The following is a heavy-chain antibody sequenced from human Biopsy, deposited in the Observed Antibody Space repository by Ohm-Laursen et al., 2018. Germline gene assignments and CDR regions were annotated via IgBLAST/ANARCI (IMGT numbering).Heavy chain of an antibody. V-gene: IGHV4-34*01. J-gene: IGHJ6*02. CDR3: VRGVDFYDPYHYYALDV. CDR1: GESFNGYY. CDR2: INHSGRT. Sequence: GTLSLTCAVYGESFNGYYWSWIRQTPGKGLEWIGEINHSGRTNYNPSLKSRVTISVDTSKNQFSLKVRSVTAADTAVSYCVRGVDFYDPYHYYALDVWGQGTTVTVSS. D-gene: IGHD2/OR15-2a*01.